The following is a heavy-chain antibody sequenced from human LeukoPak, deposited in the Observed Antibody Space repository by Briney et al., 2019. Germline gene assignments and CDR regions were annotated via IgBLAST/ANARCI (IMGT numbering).Heavy chain of an antibody. CDR2: ISYDGSNK. D-gene: IGHD1-26*01. CDR1: GFTFSSYG. CDR3: AKGPWELLDY. V-gene: IGHV3-30*18. J-gene: IGHJ4*02. Sequence: PGRSLRLSCAASGFTFSSYGMHWVGQAPGKGWEWVAVISYDGSNKYYAASVKARFTISRDNSKNTLYLQMNSLRAEDTAVYYCAKGPWELLDYWGQGTLVTVSS.